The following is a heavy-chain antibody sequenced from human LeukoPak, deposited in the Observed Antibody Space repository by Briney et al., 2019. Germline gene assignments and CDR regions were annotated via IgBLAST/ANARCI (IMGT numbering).Heavy chain of an antibody. J-gene: IGHJ4*02. Sequence: GGSLRLSCAASGFTFSSYSMTWVRQAPGKGLEWVSSISSSSSYIYYADSVKGRFTMSRDNAKNSLYLQMNSLRPEDTAVYYCARVMRVGAVDYWGQGTLVTVSS. D-gene: IGHD1-26*01. V-gene: IGHV3-21*01. CDR2: ISSSSSYI. CDR3: ARVMRVGAVDY. CDR1: GFTFSSYS.